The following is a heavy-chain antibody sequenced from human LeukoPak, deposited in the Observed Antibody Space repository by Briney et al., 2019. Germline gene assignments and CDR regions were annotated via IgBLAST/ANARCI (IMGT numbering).Heavy chain of an antibody. V-gene: IGHV3-30*02. CDR3: AKKGAGSNTGGAIDC. J-gene: IGHJ4*02. CDR1: GFSFSIYG. D-gene: IGHD2-8*02. Sequence: GRSLSLSRVVSGFSFSIYGMHWVRQAPGKGREWVADNGHDGNHKLYDDSVKGRYTISRDNSENTLFRQMNSLRPDDTGVYYCAKKGAGSNTGGAIDCWGQGTLVTVCS. CDR2: NGHDGNHK.